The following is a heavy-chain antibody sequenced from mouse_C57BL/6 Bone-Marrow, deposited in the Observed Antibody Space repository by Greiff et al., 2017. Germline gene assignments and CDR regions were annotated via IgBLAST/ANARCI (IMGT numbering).Heavy chain of an antibody. CDR1: GYTFTSYT. J-gene: IGHJ4*01. Sequence: VQLQQSGAELARPGASVKMSCKASGYTFTSYTMHWVKQRPGQGLEWIGNINPCSGYTKYNQKFKDKATLTAEQSSSTAYMQLSSLTSEDSSVYYCASWDALYYSMEYWGPGTTVTVSS. D-gene: IGHD4-1*01. V-gene: IGHV1-4*01. CDR3: ASWDALYYSMEY. CDR2: INPCSGYT.